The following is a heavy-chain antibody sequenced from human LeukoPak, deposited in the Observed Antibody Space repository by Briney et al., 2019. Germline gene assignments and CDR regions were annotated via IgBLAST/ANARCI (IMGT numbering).Heavy chain of an antibody. CDR3: ATGMTRSYYYYYYMDV. J-gene: IGHJ6*03. V-gene: IGHV1-24*01. CDR2: FDPEDGET. Sequence: ASVKVSCKVSGYTLTELSMHWVRQAPGKGLEWMGGFDPEDGETIYAQKFQGRVTMTEDTSTDAAYMELSSLRSEDTAVYCCATGMTRSYYYYYYMDVWGKGTTVTVSS. CDR1: GYTLTELS.